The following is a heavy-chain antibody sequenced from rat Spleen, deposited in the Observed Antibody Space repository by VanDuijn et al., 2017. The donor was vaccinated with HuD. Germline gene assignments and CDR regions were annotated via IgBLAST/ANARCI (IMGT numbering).Heavy chain of an antibody. J-gene: IGHJ3*01. CDR3: TREIIRGTKDWFTH. Sequence: EVQLVESGGGLVQPGRSMKLSCAASGFTFSNFPMAWVRQAPTKGLEWVATITSGGNNIYYRDSVKGRFTGYRDNAKSILYLQMNRLVSEDTATYYCTREIIRGTKDWFTHWGQGTLVTVSS. CDR1: GFTFSNFP. CDR2: ITSGGNNI. V-gene: IGHV5-46*01. D-gene: IGHD4-3*01.